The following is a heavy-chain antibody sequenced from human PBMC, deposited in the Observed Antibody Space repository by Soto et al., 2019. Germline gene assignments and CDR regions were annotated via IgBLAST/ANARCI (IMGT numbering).Heavy chain of an antibody. J-gene: IGHJ3*02. CDR1: GCSLSSSDYS. D-gene: IGHD3-22*01. CDR3: ARELLYYDSSGYSWDDAFDI. CDR2: IYQSGST. V-gene: IGHV4-30-2*01. Sequence: TRYLSCAVSGCSLSSSDYSWSWIRQPPGKGLEWIGFIYQSGSTYYNPSLKSRLTMSLDRPRNQFSLKLSSVTAADTAVYYCARELLYYDSSGYSWDDAFDIWGKETMVTVSS.